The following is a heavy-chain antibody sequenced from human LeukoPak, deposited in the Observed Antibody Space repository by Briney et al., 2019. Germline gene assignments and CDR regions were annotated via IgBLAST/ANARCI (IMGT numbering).Heavy chain of an antibody. D-gene: IGHD1-1*01. Sequence: SETLSLTCTVSGGSISSYYWSWIRQPPGKGLEWIGYIYYSGSINYNPSLKSRVTISVDTSKNQFSLKLSSVTAADTAVYYCARTTGWFDPWGQGTLVTVSS. CDR2: IYYSGSI. CDR1: GGSISSYY. V-gene: IGHV4-59*08. CDR3: ARTTGWFDP. J-gene: IGHJ5*02.